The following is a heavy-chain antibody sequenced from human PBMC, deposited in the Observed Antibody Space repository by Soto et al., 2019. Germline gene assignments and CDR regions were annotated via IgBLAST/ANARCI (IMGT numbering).Heavy chain of an antibody. CDR1: AGALNDHH. V-gene: IGHV4-59*11. D-gene: IGHD3-9*01. Sequence: PSETLSLTCTPCAGALNDHHWSFIRQPAGKGLEWIGYIYYNGNTNYNPSLESRVTISVDRSRNQFSLRLTSLTAADTAVYYCARVRTGYFDYWGRGALVTVAS. J-gene: IGHJ4*02. CDR3: ARVRTGYFDY. CDR2: IYYNGNT.